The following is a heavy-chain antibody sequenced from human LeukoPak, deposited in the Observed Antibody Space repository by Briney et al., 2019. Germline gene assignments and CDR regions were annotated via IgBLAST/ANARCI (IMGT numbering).Heavy chain of an antibody. V-gene: IGHV3-21*06. CDR1: GFTFSSYA. CDR3: ARVAEAAAFDS. J-gene: IGHJ4*02. Sequence: PGGSLRLSCAASGFTFSSYAMSWVRQAPGKGLEWVSSISSNSRYRYYADSMRGRFTISRDNAKNPLFLQMNSLKPEDTAVYYCARVAEAAAFDSWGQGTLVTVSS. D-gene: IGHD6-13*01. CDR2: ISSNSRYR.